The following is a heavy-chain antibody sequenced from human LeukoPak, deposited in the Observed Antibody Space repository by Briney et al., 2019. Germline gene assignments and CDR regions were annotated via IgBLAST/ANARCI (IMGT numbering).Heavy chain of an antibody. D-gene: IGHD6-19*01. V-gene: IGHV4-34*01. CDR3: ARRKGTSGWSWGSPYYFDY. J-gene: IGHJ4*02. Sequence: SETLSLTCAVYGGSFSGYYWSWIRQPPGKGLERIGEINHSGSTNYNPSLKSRVTISVDTSKNQFSLKLSSVTAADTAVYYCARRKGTSGWSWGSPYYFDYWGQGTLVTVSS. CDR1: GGSFSGYY. CDR2: INHSGST.